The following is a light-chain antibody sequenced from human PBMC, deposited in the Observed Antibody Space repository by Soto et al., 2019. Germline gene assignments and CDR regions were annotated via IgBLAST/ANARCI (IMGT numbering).Light chain of an antibody. J-gene: IGLJ1*01. CDR2: SNN. CDR1: GSNIGSNT. CDR3: AAWDDSLNGRL. V-gene: IGLV1-44*01. Sequence: QSVLTQPPSASGTPGQRVTISCSGSGSNIGSNTVDWYQQLPGTAPKLLIHSNNQRPSGVPDRFSGSKSGTSVSLAISGLQSEDEADYYCAAWDDSLNGRLFGTGTKLTVL.